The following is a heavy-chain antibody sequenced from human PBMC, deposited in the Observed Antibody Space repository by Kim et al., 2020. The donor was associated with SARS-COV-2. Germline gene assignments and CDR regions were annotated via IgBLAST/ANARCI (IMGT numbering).Heavy chain of an antibody. CDR1: GDSVSSNSAA. D-gene: IGHD1-1*01. V-gene: IGHV6-1*01. CDR2: TYYRSRWYN. J-gene: IGHJ3*02. CDR3: VRDDGMGPECFDI. Sequence: SQTLSLTCAISGDSVSSNSAAWNWIRQSPSRGLEWLGRTYYRSRWYNDYAVSVQSRISVSPDTSKNQFSLNLNSVTPEDTAVYYCVRDDGMGPECFDIWGQGTKVIVSS.